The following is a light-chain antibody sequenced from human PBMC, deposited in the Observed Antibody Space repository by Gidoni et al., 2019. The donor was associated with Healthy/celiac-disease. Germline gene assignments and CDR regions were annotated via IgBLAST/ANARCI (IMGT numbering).Light chain of an antibody. Sequence: QSVLTQTPSVSGAPGQRVTISCTGSSSNIGAGYDVHWYQQLPGTAPKLLIYGNSNRPSWVPDRFSGSKSGTSASLAITGLQAEDEADYYCQSYDSSLSGHVVFGGGTKLTVL. CDR1: SSNIGAGYD. J-gene: IGLJ2*01. CDR2: GNS. CDR3: QSYDSSLSGHVV. V-gene: IGLV1-40*01.